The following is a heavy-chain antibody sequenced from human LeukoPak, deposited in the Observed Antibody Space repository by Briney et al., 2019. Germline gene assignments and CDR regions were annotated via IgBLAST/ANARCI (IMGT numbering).Heavy chain of an antibody. V-gene: IGHV1-8*01. CDR2: MNPNSGNT. CDR3: ARAPGGLEIINWFDP. CDR1: GYTFTSYD. J-gene: IGHJ5*02. Sequence: ASVKVSCKASGYTFTSYDINWVRQATGQGLEWMGWMNPNSGNTGYAQKFQGRVTMTRNTSISTAYMELSSLRSEDTAVYYCARAPGGLEIINWFDPWGQGTLVTVSS. D-gene: IGHD6-19*01.